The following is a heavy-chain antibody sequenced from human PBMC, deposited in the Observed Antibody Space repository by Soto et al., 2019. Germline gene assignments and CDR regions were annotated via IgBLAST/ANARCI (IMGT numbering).Heavy chain of an antibody. V-gene: IGHV3-23*01. CDR2: ISGSGGST. CDR3: ARGSPAVADFDY. D-gene: IGHD6-19*01. Sequence: EVQLLESGGGLVQPGGSLRLSCAASGFTFSSYAMSWVRQAPGKGLEWVSAISGSGGSTYYADSVKGRFTISRDNSKNSLYLQMNSLRAGDTAVYYCARGSPAVADFDYWGQGTLVTVSS. J-gene: IGHJ4*02. CDR1: GFTFSSYA.